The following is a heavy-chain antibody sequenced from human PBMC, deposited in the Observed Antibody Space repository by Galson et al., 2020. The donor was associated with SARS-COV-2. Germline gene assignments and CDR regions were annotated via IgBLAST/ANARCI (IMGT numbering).Heavy chain of an antibody. V-gene: IGHV3-33*01. CDR2: IWYDGSNK. J-gene: IGHJ2*01. Sequence: GESLKISCAASGFTFSSYGMHWVRQAPGKGLEWVAVIWYDGSNKYYADSVKGRFTISRDNSKNMLYLQMNSLRAEDTAVYYCARGSDWYFDLWGRGTLVTVSS. CDR1: GFTFSSYG. CDR3: ARGSDWYFDL.